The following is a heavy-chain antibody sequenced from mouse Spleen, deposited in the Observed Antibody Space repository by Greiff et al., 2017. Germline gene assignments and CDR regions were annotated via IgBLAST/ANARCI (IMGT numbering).Heavy chain of an antibody. Sequence: QVQLKESGPELVKPGASVKISCKASGYAFSSSWMNWVKQRPGQGLEWIGRIYPGDGDTNYNGKFKGKATLTADKSSSTAYMQLSSLTSVDSAVYFCARFTTVVGAMDYWGQGTSVTVSS. CDR2: IYPGDGDT. J-gene: IGHJ4*01. V-gene: IGHV1-82*01. CDR1: GYAFSSSW. D-gene: IGHD1-1*01. CDR3: ARFTTVVGAMDY.